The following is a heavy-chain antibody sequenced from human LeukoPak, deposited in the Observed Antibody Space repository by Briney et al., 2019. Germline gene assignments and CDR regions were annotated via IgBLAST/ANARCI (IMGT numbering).Heavy chain of an antibody. CDR3: ARTNGGYYYMDV. Sequence: GGSLRLSCAASGFTFSSYRMHWVRQAPGKGLVWVSRINSDGSSTSYADSVKGRFTISRDNAKNTLYLQMNSLRAEDTAVYYCARTNGGYYYMDVWGKGTTVTVSS. V-gene: IGHV3-74*01. D-gene: IGHD1-1*01. CDR1: GFTFSSYR. J-gene: IGHJ6*03. CDR2: INSDGSST.